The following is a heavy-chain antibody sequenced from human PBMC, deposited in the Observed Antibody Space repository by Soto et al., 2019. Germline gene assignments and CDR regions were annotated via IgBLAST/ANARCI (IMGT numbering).Heavy chain of an antibody. J-gene: IGHJ4*02. CDR2: LSSGSHHI. CDR3: ATARYDSSGYYGFAHF. D-gene: IGHD3-22*01. CDR1: GFAFSTYS. V-gene: IGHV3-21*02. Sequence: DVLLVESGGGLVKPGGSLRLSCAASGFAFSTYSMSWVRQAPGKGLEWVSSLSSGSHHIYYADSVQGRFAISRDNAKSSLYLQMNSLRDEDTAVYYCATARYDSSGYYGFAHFWGQGALVTVSS.